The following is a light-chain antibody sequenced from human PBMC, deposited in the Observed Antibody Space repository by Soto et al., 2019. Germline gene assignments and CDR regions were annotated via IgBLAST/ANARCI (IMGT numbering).Light chain of an antibody. Sequence: QSVLTQPASVSGSPGHSITISCTGTSSDVGGYNYVSWYQQHPGKAPKLMIYEVSNRPSGVSNRFSGSKSGNTASLIISGLQAEDEADYYCCSFTSSTTYVFGTGTKVTVL. J-gene: IGLJ1*01. CDR1: SSDVGGYNY. CDR2: EVS. CDR3: CSFTSSTTYV. V-gene: IGLV2-14*01.